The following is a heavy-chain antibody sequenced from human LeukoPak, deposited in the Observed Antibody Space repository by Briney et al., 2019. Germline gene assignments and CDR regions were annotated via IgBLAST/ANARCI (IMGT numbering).Heavy chain of an antibody. CDR3: ARGGYSYSHSYFDY. CDR2: ISIYNDNT. CDR1: GFAFTTYG. Sequence: TSVKVACKTSGFAFTTYGVSWVRQAPGQGLEWMGWISIYNDNTRYAQKLQGRVIITTDTSTSTAYMELRSLRSDDTAVYYCARGGYSYSHSYFDYWGQGTLVTVSS. V-gene: IGHV1-18*01. J-gene: IGHJ4*02. D-gene: IGHD5-18*01.